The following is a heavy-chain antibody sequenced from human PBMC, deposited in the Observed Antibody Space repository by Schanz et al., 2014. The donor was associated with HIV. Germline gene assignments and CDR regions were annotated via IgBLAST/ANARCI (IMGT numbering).Heavy chain of an antibody. CDR3: ASHGEGITMIVVVNGGYYGMDV. D-gene: IGHD3-22*01. CDR1: GYTFSDYY. Sequence: QVQLVQSGAEVKMPGASVKVSCKSSGYTFSDYYMHWLRQAPGQGLEWMGGLIPIFGTPNYAQKFQGRVTITADESTDTAYMELRSLRFEDTAVYYCASHGEGITMIVVVNGGYYGMDVWGQGTTVTVSS. V-gene: IGHV1-69*01. J-gene: IGHJ6*02. CDR2: LIPIFGTP.